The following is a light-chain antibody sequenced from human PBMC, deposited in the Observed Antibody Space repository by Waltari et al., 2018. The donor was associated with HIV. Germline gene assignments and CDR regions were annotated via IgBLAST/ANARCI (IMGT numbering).Light chain of an antibody. J-gene: IGKJ1*01. Sequence: EIALTRSPGTLSLSPGERATLSCRASQTISSTYLAWYQQKPGQAPRLLIYGASSRATGIPDRFSGSGSGTDLTLTISSLEPEDCAVYYCQQYIGSPRTFGQGTKVELK. CDR1: QTISSTY. CDR2: GAS. CDR3: QQYIGSPRT. V-gene: IGKV3-20*01.